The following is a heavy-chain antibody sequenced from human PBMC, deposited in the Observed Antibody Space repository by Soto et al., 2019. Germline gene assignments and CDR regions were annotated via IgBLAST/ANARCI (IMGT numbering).Heavy chain of an antibody. V-gene: IGHV4-34*01. CDR1: GGSFSGYY. CDR2: INDRGSI. Sequence: QVQLQQWGAGPLRPLETLSLTCGVSGGSFSGYYWAWIRQSPGKGLEWIGEINDRGSINYNPSLKSRVSISVDTSKNHYSLNLRSVTAADTAVYYCARESHDILTGPPWVWYFEHWGRGTLVTVSS. CDR3: ARESHDILTGPPWVWYFEH. J-gene: IGHJ2*01. D-gene: IGHD3-9*01.